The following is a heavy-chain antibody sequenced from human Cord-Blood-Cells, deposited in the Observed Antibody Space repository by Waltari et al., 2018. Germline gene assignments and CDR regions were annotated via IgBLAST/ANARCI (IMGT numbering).Heavy chain of an antibody. D-gene: IGHD3-10*01. V-gene: IGHV3-30*18. CDR1: GSTFSSYG. CDR3: AKEGQGSNWFDP. J-gene: IGHJ5*02. Sequence: QVQLVDSGDGVVQHGRSLSVSCAASGSTFSSYGMHWVRQAPGKGLEWVAVISYDGSNKYYADSVKGLFTISRDNSKNTLYLQMNSLRAEDTAVYYCAKEGQGSNWFDPWGQGTLVTVSS. CDR2: ISYDGSNK.